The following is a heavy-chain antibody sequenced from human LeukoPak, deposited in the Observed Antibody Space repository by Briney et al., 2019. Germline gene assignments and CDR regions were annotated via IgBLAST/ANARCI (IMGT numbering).Heavy chain of an antibody. J-gene: IGHJ5*02. CDR2: INPNSGVT. CDR1: GYTFTGYD. D-gene: IGHD3-9*01. V-gene: IGHV1-2*02. CDR3: ATNYYDTSP. Sequence: ASVKVSCKASGYTFTGYDMHWVRQAPGQGLEWMGWINPNSGVTNYAQKFQGRVTMTRDTSITTSYMELRRLSSDDTAVYYCATNYYDTSPRGQGTLVTVSS.